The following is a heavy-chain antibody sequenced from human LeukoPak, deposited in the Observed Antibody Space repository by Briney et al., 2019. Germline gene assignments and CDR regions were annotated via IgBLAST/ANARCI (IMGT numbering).Heavy chain of an antibody. CDR2: INPNSGGT. CDR3: ARDSLEWLSFDY. V-gene: IGHV1-2*06. CDR1: GYTFTGYY. D-gene: IGHD3-3*01. J-gene: IGHJ4*02. Sequence: APVKVSCKASGYTFTGYYMHWVRQAPGQGLEWMGRINPNSGGTNYAQKFQGRVTMTRDTSISTAYMELSRLRSDDTAVYYCARDSLEWLSFDYWGQGTLVTVSS.